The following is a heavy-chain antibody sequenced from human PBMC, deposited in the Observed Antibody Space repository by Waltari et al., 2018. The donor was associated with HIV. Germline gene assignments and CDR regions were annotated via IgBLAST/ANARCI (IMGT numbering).Heavy chain of an antibody. CDR1: GFTVGNSS. J-gene: IGHJ5*01. Sequence: VRLVESGGGLVRPGGALRLSCTVSGFTVGNSSMTWVRHASGKGLEWVSTVYSDGTTVYADSVKGRFSTSRDTSKNILHLLMDSLRVDDTAVYYCAREVFYYDNSGHPGWFD. CDR2: VYSDGTT. CDR3: AREVFYYDNSGHPGWFD. D-gene: IGHD3-22*01. V-gene: IGHV3-66*01.